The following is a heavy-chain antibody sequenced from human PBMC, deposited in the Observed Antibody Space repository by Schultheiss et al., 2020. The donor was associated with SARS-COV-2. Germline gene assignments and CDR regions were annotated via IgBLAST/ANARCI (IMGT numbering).Heavy chain of an antibody. V-gene: IGHV3-30*01. D-gene: IGHD3-22*01. CDR1: GFTFSSYA. CDR2: ISYDGSNK. Sequence: GGSLRLSCAASGFTFSSYAMHWVRQAPGKGLEWVAVISYDGSNKYYADSVKGRFTISRDNSKNTLYLQMNSLRAEDTAVYYCARDPSYYYDSSSDAFDIWGQGTMVTVSS. J-gene: IGHJ3*02. CDR3: ARDPSYYYDSSSDAFDI.